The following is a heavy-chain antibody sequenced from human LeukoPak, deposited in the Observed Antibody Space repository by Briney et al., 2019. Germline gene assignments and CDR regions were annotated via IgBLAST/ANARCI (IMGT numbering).Heavy chain of an antibody. J-gene: IGHJ6*02. CDR2: IWYDGSNK. V-gene: IGHV3-33*01. Sequence: PGGSLRLSCAASGFTFSSYGMHWVRQAPGKGLEWVAVIWYDGSNKYYADSVKGRFTISRDNSKNTLYLQMNSLRAEDTVVYYCARDPCGYCSGGSCYSCSGMDVWGQGTTVTVSS. CDR1: GFTFSSYG. CDR3: ARDPCGYCSGGSCYSCSGMDV. D-gene: IGHD2-15*01.